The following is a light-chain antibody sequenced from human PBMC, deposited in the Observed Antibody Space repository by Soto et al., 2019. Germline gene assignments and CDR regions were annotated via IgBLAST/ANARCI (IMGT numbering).Light chain of an antibody. CDR1: QGIGNA. V-gene: IGKV1-6*01. Sequence: AIQMTQSPSSLSASVGDRVTISCRASQGIGNALGWYQQKPGKAPKLLIYKASSLESGVPPRFSGSGSGTDFTLAISSLQPEDSATYYCLQDINYPWTFGQGTKVDIK. CDR3: LQDINYPWT. J-gene: IGKJ1*01. CDR2: KAS.